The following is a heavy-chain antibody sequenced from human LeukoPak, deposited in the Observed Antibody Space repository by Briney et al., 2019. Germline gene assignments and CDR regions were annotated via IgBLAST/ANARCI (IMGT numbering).Heavy chain of an antibody. CDR1: GGSISSGGFS. CDR2: IYHSGST. J-gene: IGHJ5*02. Sequence: SQTLSLTCAVSGGSISSGGFSCSWLRQPPGEGLEWIGYIYHSGSTYYNPSLKSRVTISVDRSKNQFSLKLSSVTAADTAVYYCALDCSSTSCYPLNWFDPWGQGTLVTVSS. CDR3: ALDCSSTSCYPLNWFDP. D-gene: IGHD2-2*01. V-gene: IGHV4-30-2*01.